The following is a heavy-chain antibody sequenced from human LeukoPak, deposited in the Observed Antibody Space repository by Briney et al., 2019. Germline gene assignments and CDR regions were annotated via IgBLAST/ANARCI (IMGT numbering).Heavy chain of an antibody. V-gene: IGHV4-4*02. D-gene: IGHD6-19*01. J-gene: IGHJ4*02. CDR2: IYHSGST. CDR1: GGSISSSNW. Sequence: PSGTLSLTCAVSGGSISSSNWWSWVRQPPGKGLEWIGEIYHSGSTNYNPSLKSRVTISVDKSKNQFSLKLSSVTAADTAVYYCARVTRSGWRVHGGIFDYWGQGTLVTVSS. CDR3: ARVTRSGWRVHGGIFDY.